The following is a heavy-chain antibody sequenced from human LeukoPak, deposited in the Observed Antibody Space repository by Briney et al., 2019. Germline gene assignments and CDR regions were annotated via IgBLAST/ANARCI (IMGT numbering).Heavy chain of an antibody. CDR2: ISYDGSNK. J-gene: IGHJ6*02. D-gene: IGHD1-1*01. CDR3: AKGQRGTGIYYYYGMDV. V-gene: IGHV3-30*18. Sequence: GGSLRLSCAASGFTFSSYGMHWVRQAPDKGLEWVVVISYDGSNKYYADSVKGRFTISRDNSKNTLYLQMNSLRAEDTAVYYCAKGQRGTGIYYYYGMDVWGQGTTVTVSS. CDR1: GFTFSSYG.